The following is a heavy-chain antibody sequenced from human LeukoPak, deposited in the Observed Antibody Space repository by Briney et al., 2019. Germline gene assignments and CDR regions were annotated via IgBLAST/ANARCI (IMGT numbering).Heavy chain of an antibody. CDR2: IYYSGST. CDR1: GGSISSSSYY. V-gene: IGHV4-39*07. CDR3: ARAGFLEWLPPFFDY. Sequence: SETLSLTCTVSGGSISSSSYYWGWIRQPPGKGLEWIGSIYYSGSTYYNPSLKSRVTISVDTSKNQFSPKLSSVTAADTAVYYCARAGFLEWLPPFFDYWGQGTLVTVFS. J-gene: IGHJ4*02. D-gene: IGHD3-3*01.